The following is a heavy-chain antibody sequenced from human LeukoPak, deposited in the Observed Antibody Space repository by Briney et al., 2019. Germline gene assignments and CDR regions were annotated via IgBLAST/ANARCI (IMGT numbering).Heavy chain of an antibody. D-gene: IGHD2-2*01. CDR3: ARATVMIVPAAATMGDY. Sequence: ASVKVSCKASGGTFSSYAISWVRQAPGQGLEWMGGIIPIFGTSNYAQKFQGRVTITTDESTSTANMELSSLRSEDTAVYYCARATVMIVPAAATMGDYWGQGTLVTVSS. CDR2: IIPIFGTS. V-gene: IGHV1-69*05. J-gene: IGHJ4*02. CDR1: GGTFSSYA.